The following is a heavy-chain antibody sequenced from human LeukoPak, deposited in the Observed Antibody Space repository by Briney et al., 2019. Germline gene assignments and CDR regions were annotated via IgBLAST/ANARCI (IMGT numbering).Heavy chain of an antibody. J-gene: IGHJ4*02. D-gene: IGHD1-26*01. V-gene: IGHV1-2*02. CDR3: ARPSSGSYSHFDY. Sequence: ASVKVSCKASGYTFTGYYMHWVRQAPGHGLEWMGWINPNSGGTNYAQKFQGRVTMTRDTSISTAYMELSRLRSDDTAVYYCARPSSGSYSHFDYWGQGTLVTVSS. CDR2: INPNSGGT. CDR1: GYTFTGYY.